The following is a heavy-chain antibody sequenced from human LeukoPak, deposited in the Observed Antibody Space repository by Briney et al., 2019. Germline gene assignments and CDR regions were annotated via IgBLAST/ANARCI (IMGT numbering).Heavy chain of an antibody. CDR3: TTHPFPIAPMGNY. J-gene: IGHJ4*02. V-gene: IGHV3-20*04. D-gene: IGHD2-8*01. CDR1: GFTFENYG. CDR2: ISWSGGST. Sequence: GGSLRLSCAASGFTFENYGMSWVRQAPGKGLEGVSGISWSGGSTVYADSLKGRFTISRDNAKNSLYVQVNSLRAEDTALYYCTTHPFPIAPMGNYWGQGTLVTVSS.